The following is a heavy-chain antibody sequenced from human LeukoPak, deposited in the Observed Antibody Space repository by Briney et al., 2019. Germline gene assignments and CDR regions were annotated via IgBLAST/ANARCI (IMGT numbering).Heavy chain of an antibody. CDR1: GYTFTSYY. CDR3: AREATMVRGVIILGYYFDY. Sequence: GASVKVSCKASGYTFTSYYMHWVRQAPGQGLEWMGIINPSGGSTSYAQKFQGRVTMTRDTSTSTVYMELSSLRSEDTAVYYCAREATMVRGVIILGYYFDYWGQGTLVTVSS. D-gene: IGHD3-10*01. V-gene: IGHV1-46*01. CDR2: INPSGGST. J-gene: IGHJ4*02.